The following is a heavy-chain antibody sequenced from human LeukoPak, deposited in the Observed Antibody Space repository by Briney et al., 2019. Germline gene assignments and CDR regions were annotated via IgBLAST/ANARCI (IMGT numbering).Heavy chain of an antibody. CDR1: GGSISSGSYY. D-gene: IGHD5-24*01. CDR2: IYTSGST. J-gene: IGHJ6*03. CDR3: ARARWLQYNYYMDV. V-gene: IGHV4-61*02. Sequence: PSETLSLTCTVSGGSISSGSYYWSWIRQPAGKGLEWIGRIYTSGSTNYNPSLKSRVTISVDTSKNQFSLKLSSVTAADTAVYYCARARWLQYNYYMDVWGKGTTVTISS.